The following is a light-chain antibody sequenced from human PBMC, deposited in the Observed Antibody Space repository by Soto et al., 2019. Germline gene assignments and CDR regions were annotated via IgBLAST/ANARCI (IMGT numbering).Light chain of an antibody. CDR2: YVA. CDR1: SRDVGAYDY. V-gene: IGLV2-14*03. J-gene: IGLJ1*01. CDR3: CSYADGSIYF. Sequence: QSVLTQPASVSGSPGQSITISCTGTSRDVGAYDYVSWYLQYPDKAPQLLIYYVAHRPSGVSSRFSGSKSGNTASLTISGLHAEDEGDYYCCSYADGSIYFFGTGTKLTVL.